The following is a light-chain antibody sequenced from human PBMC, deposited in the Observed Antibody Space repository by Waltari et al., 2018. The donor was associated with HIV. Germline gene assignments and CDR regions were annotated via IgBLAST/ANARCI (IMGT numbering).Light chain of an antibody. Sequence: DIQLNPSPSFLSASVGDRVPITCRASQAISSYLAWYQQKPGKAPKLLIYSASTLQSGVPSRFSGRASGTEFTLTISSLQPEDFATYYCQQLNSYPVPFTFGPGTKVDIK. CDR1: QAISSY. CDR2: SAS. V-gene: IGKV1-9*01. J-gene: IGKJ3*01. CDR3: QQLNSYPVPFT.